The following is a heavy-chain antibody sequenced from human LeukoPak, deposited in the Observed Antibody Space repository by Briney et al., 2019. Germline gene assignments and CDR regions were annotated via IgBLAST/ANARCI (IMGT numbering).Heavy chain of an antibody. Sequence: PSETLSLTCTVSGGSISSYYWSWIRQPPGKGLEWIGYIYYSGSTNYNPSLKSRVTISVDTSKNQFYLKLSSVTATDTAVYYCAGEGVTEDAFDIWGQGTMVTVSS. CDR2: IYYSGST. V-gene: IGHV4-59*08. CDR1: GGSISSYY. J-gene: IGHJ3*02. D-gene: IGHD2-21*02. CDR3: AGEGVTEDAFDI.